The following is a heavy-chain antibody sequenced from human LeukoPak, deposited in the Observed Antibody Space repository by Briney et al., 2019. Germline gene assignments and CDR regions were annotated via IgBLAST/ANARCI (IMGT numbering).Heavy chain of an antibody. CDR1: GFTFSSYA. J-gene: IGHJ4*02. CDR3: ARDQYYGSGSYSS. Sequence: GGSLRLSCAASGFTFSSYAMSWVRQAPGKGLEWVSVIYSGGSTYYADSVKGRFTISRHNSKNTLYLQMNSLRAEDTAVYYCARDQYYGSGSYSSWGQGALVTVSS. CDR2: IYSGGST. D-gene: IGHD3-10*01. V-gene: IGHV3-53*04.